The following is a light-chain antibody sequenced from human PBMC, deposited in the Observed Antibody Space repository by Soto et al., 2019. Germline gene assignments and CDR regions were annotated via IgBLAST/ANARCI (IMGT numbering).Light chain of an antibody. Sequence: DIQLTQSPSSLSASVGDRITITCRASQRISTYFTWYQQKAGKAPHLVIYTASSLHSGVPSRFSGSGSGTDFTLTISSLQPEDLDTYYCQPNYDTPCTFGHGTKVEV. CDR1: QRISTY. J-gene: IGKJ1*01. CDR3: QPNYDTPCT. V-gene: IGKV1-39*01. CDR2: TAS.